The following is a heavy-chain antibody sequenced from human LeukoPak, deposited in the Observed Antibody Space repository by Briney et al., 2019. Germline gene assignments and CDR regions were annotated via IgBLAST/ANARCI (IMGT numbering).Heavy chain of an antibody. CDR2: IYFSVST. V-gene: IGHV4-59*01. J-gene: IGHJ4*02. Sequence: SETLSLTCTVSGGSLSSYYWSWIRQPPGEGLERIGYIYFSVSTNYNPSLKSRVTLSVDTSKKHFSLKLSSVTAADTVVYYCARGLPQDYWGQGTLVTVSS. CDR3: ARGLPQDY. CDR1: GGSLSSYY.